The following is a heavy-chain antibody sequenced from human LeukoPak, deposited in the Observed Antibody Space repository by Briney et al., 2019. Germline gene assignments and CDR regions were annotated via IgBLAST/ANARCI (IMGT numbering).Heavy chain of an antibody. J-gene: IGHJ4*02. CDR2: ISAYNGNT. CDR1: GYTFTIYG. CDR3: ARDGRYDFWSGYPDY. D-gene: IGHD3-3*01. V-gene: IGHV1-18*01. Sequence: ASVTVSFKASGYTFTIYGISWVRQAPGQGLECMGWISAYNGNTNYAQKLQGRVTMTTDTSTSTAYMELRSLKSDDTAVYYCARDGRYDFWSGYPDYWGQGTLVTVSS.